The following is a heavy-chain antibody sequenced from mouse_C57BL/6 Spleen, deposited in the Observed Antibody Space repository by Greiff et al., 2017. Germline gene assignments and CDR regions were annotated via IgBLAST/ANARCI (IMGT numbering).Heavy chain of an antibody. J-gene: IGHJ2*01. Sequence: QVQLQQSGPELVKPGASVKISCKASGYTFTDYYINWVKQRPGQGLEWIGMIHPNSGSTNYNEKFKSKATLTVDKSSSIAYMQLSSLTSEDSAVYYCARTYYGSPHFDYWGQGTTLTVSS. CDR2: IHPNSGST. CDR3: ARTYYGSPHFDY. CDR1: GYTFTDYY. V-gene: IGHV1-64*01. D-gene: IGHD1-1*01.